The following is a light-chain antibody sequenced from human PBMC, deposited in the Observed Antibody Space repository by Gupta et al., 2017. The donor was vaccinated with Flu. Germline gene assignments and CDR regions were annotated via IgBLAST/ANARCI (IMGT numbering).Light chain of an antibody. CDR1: QSLLNGDGNNY. V-gene: IGKV2-28*01. Sequence: DIVMTQHPLSLPVTPGEPPSISCRSSQSLLNGDGNNYVDWYLQKPGQSPQLLIYLGSNRAPGVPDRFSGSGSGTDFTLKINRVEAEDVGVYYCRQEIKPPVTFGQGTRVESK. CDR2: LGS. J-gene: IGKJ5*01. CDR3: RQEIKPPVT.